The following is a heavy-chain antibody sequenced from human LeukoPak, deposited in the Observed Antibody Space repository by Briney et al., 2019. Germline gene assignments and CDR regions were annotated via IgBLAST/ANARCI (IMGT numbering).Heavy chain of an antibody. V-gene: IGHV1-2*02. Sequence: ASVKVSCKASGYTFTGYYMHWVRQAPGQGLEWMGWINPNSGGTNYAQKFQGRVTMTRDTSISTAYTELSSLRSDDTAVYYCARVEFSPRYAMDVWGQGTTVTVSS. CDR3: ARVEFSPRYAMDV. CDR2: INPNSGGT. D-gene: IGHD3-10*01. CDR1: GYTFTGYY. J-gene: IGHJ6*02.